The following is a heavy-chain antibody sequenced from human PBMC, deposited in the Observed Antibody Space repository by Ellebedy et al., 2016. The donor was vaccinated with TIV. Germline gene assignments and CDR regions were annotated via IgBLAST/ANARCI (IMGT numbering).Heavy chain of an antibody. V-gene: IGHV4-39*07. J-gene: IGHJ2*01. Sequence: MPSETLSLTCTVSGGSISSSTYYWGWIRQPPGKGLEWIGSFYYSGSTYYNPSLKSRVTISVDTSKNQFSLKLSSMTAADTAVYYCARVPAAMNREGRFFDLWGRGTLVIVSS. D-gene: IGHD2-2*01. CDR3: ARVPAAMNREGRFFDL. CDR1: GGSISSSTYY. CDR2: FYYSGST.